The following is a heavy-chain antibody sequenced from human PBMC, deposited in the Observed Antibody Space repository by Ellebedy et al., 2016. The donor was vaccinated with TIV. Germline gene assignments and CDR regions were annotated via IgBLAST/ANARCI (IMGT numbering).Heavy chain of an antibody. J-gene: IGHJ4*02. CDR3: AKDPYCSSTSCPGGYFDY. D-gene: IGHD2-2*01. V-gene: IGHV3-23*01. Sequence: GESLKISXAASGFTFSSYWMHWVRQAPGKGLEWVSAISGSGGSTYYADSVKGRFTISRDNSKNTLYLQMNSLRAEDTAVYYCAKDPYCSSTSCPGGYFDYWGQGTLVTVSS. CDR1: GFTFSSYW. CDR2: ISGSGGST.